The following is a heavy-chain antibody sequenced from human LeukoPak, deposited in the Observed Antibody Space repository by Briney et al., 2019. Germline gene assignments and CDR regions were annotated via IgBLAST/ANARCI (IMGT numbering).Heavy chain of an antibody. CDR2: INPNSGGT. J-gene: IGHJ3*02. V-gene: IGHV1-2*04. CDR1: GYTFTGYY. CDR3: ASYCSSTSCHRGAFDI. Sequence: ASVKVSCRASGYTFTGYYMHWVRPAPGQGLEWMGWINPNSGGTNYAQKFQGWVTMTRDTSISTAYMELSRLRSDDTAVYYCASYCSSTSCHRGAFDIWGQGTMVTVSS. D-gene: IGHD2-2*01.